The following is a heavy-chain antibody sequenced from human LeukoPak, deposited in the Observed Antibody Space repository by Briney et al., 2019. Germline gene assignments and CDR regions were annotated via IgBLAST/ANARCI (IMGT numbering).Heavy chain of an antibody. CDR3: ARDAVAGTVPLDY. J-gene: IGHJ4*02. CDR1: GFAFSSYA. D-gene: IGHD6-19*01. V-gene: IGHV3-23*01. Sequence: PGGSLRLSCAASGFAFSSYAMSWVRQAPGEGLEWVSVISGSGGTTYYADSVKGRFTISRDNSKNTLYLQMNNLRAEDTALYYCARDAVAGTVPLDYWGQGILVTVSS. CDR2: ISGSGGTT.